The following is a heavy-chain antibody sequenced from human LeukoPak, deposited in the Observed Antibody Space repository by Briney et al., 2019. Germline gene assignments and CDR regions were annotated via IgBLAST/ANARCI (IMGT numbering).Heavy chain of an antibody. D-gene: IGHD6-13*01. V-gene: IGHV4-4*02. J-gene: IGHJ4*02. Sequence: SETLFLTCAVSGGSISSNNWWWSWVRQPPGKGLEWIGEIYHSGSTNYNPSLKSRVTISVDKSNNQFSLKLSSVTAADTAVYYCASAEPRGSNWYPYWGQGTLVIVSS. CDR2: IYHSGST. CDR1: GGSISSNNW. CDR3: ASAEPRGSNWYPY.